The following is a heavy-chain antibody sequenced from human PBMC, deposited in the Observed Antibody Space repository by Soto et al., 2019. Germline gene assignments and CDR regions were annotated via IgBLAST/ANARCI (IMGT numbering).Heavy chain of an antibody. D-gene: IGHD3-16*01. Sequence: GASVKVSCKASGYKFTTYGITWVRQAPGQGLEWMGGISTYSGNTDSAQKFQDRVTMTTDTSTSTAYMELTSLRSDDTAVYYCSRGLGTNGLDVWGQGTTVTSP. V-gene: IGHV1-18*04. CDR2: ISTYSGNT. J-gene: IGHJ6*02. CDR3: SRGLGTNGLDV. CDR1: GYKFTTYG.